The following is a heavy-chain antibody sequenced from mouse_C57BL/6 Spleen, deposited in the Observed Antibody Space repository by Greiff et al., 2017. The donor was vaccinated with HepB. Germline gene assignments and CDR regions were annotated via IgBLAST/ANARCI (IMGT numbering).Heavy chain of an antibody. CDR3: AREREGDYDVGYAMDY. CDR2: INPSSGYT. V-gene: IGHV1-4*01. CDR1: GYTFTSYT. Sequence: QVQLQQSGAELARPGASVKMSCKASGYTFTSYTMHWVKQRPGQGLEWIGYINPSSGYTKYNQKFKDKATLTADKSSSTAYMQLSSLTSEDSAVYYCAREREGDYDVGYAMDYWGQGTSVTVSS. J-gene: IGHJ4*01. D-gene: IGHD2-4*01.